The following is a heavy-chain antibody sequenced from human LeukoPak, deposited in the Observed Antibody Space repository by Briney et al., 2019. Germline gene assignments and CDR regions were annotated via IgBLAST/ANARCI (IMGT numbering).Heavy chain of an antibody. CDR1: GFTLSSYE. V-gene: IGHV3-23*01. D-gene: IGHD3-10*02. Sequence: PGGSLRLSCTVSGFTLSSYEMSWIRQAPGKGLEWVSSIDYSGGSSYYADSVKGRSTISRDDSKDTLYLQLNSLRAEDTAVYYCAELGITMIGGVWGKGTTVTVSS. CDR2: IDYSGGSS. J-gene: IGHJ6*04. CDR3: AELGITMIGGV.